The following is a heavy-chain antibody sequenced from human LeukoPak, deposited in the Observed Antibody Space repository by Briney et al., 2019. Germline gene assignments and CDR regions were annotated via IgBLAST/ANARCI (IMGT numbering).Heavy chain of an antibody. CDR1: GGSISSYY. D-gene: IGHD1-1*01. V-gene: IGHV4-59*01. J-gene: IGHJ4*02. Sequence: SETLSLTCTVSGGSISSYYWSWIRQPPGKGLEWIGYIYYSGSTNYNPSLKSRVTISVDTSKNQFSLKLSSVTAADTAVYYCARGGRTPVDYWGQGTLVTVSS. CDR3: ARGGRTPVDY. CDR2: IYYSGST.